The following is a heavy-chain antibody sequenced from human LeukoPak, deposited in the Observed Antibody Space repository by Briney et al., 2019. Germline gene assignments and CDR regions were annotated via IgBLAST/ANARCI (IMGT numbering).Heavy chain of an antibody. V-gene: IGHV1-2*02. CDR2: INPNSGGT. CDR1: GYTFTGYY. CDR3: ARAPGTHTPRRKNSGYDYTFDY. J-gene: IGHJ4*02. Sequence: GASVKVSCKASGYTFTGYYMHWVRQAPGQGLEWMGWINPNSGGTNYAQKFQGRVTMTRDTSISTAYMELSRLRSDDTAVYYCARAPGTHTPRRKNSGYDYTFDYWGQGTLVTVSS. D-gene: IGHD5-12*01.